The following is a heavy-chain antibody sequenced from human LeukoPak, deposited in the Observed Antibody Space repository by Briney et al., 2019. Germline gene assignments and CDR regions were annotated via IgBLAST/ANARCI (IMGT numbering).Heavy chain of an antibody. J-gene: IGHJ6*03. D-gene: IGHD3-9*01. Sequence: GGSLRLSCVASGFTFSNYGMHWGRQAPGKGLEWVAVISFDGSYRCYGGSLEGRFTISRDNAKNSLFLQMNSLRAEDTAVYYCARDGVLRYFDYYYYYMDVWGKGTTVTISS. CDR1: GFTFSNYG. CDR3: ARDGVLRYFDYYYYYMDV. V-gene: IGHV3-33*08. CDR2: ISFDGSYR.